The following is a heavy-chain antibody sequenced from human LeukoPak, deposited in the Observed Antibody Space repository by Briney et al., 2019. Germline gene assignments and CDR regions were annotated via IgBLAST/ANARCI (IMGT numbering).Heavy chain of an antibody. CDR1: GFTFSSYW. CDR2: IRSDASRE. J-gene: IGHJ4*02. Sequence: GGSLRLSCAASGFTFSSYWMSWVRQAPGKGLEWVAFIRSDASREYCADSVKGRFTISRDNSKNTLFLQMNSLRPEDTAVYYCARDIGDYDEYWGQGTLVIVSS. D-gene: IGHD1-26*01. CDR3: ARDIGDYDEY. V-gene: IGHV3-30*02.